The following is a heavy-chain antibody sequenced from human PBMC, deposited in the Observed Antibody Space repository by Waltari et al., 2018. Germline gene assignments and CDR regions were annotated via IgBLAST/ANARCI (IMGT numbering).Heavy chain of an antibody. Sequence: EVQLVESGGGLVQPGGSLRLSCAASGFTFSSYSMNWVRQAPGKGLEWVSYISSSSSTIYYADSVKGRFTISRDNAKNSLYLQMNSLRAEDTAVYYCARESVRITGTFDYWGQGTLVTVSS. CDR2: ISSSSSTI. V-gene: IGHV3-48*01. J-gene: IGHJ4*02. D-gene: IGHD1-7*01. CDR1: GFTFSSYS. CDR3: ARESVRITGTFDY.